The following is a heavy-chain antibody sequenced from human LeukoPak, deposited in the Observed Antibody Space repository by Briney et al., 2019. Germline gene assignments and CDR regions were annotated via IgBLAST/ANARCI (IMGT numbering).Heavy chain of an antibody. CDR1: GDSISGSY. CDR3: VKFGVDYDMGV. CDR2: IHYSGRA. V-gene: IGHV4-59*01. D-gene: IGHD3-16*01. J-gene: IGHJ6*02. Sequence: TWETLSLTCTVSGDSISGSYWTWVRQPPGQGLEWIGQIHYSGRADYNPSLKRRITISVDTSKNQMSLTLTSVTAADTAIYYCVKFGVDYDMGVWGQGTTVTVSS.